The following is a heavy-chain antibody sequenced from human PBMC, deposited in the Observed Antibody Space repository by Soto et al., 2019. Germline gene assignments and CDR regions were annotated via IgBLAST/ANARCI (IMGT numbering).Heavy chain of an antibody. CDR3: ARPPTANLDAFDI. CDR1: GRSISSSNYY. D-gene: IGHD7-27*01. CDR2: IFYSGIT. J-gene: IGHJ3*02. V-gene: IGHV4-39*01. Sequence: PSETLSLTCTVSGRSISSSNYYWGWIRQPPGKGLEWIGSIFYSGITYHNPSLKSRVTISVDTSKNQFSLNLSSVTAADTAVYYCARPPTANLDAFDIWGLGTMVTV.